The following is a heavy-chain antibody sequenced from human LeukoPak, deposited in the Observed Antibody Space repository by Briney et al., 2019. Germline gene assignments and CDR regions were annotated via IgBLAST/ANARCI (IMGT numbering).Heavy chain of an antibody. CDR1: GFTFGSHA. D-gene: IGHD5-18*01. Sequence: PGGSLRLSCEASGFTFGSHAMYWVRQAPGKGLEWVAGIFGSGGSPHYADSVKGRFTISRDNSRNTVYLQINSLRADDTAVYYCGKTTVGYSSGQKPAWPVDYWGQGTPVTVSS. V-gene: IGHV3-23*01. J-gene: IGHJ4*02. CDR2: IFGSGGSP. CDR3: GKTTVGYSSGQKPAWPVDY.